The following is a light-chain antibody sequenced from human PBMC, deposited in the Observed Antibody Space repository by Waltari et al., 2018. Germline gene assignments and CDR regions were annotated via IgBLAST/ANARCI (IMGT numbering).Light chain of an antibody. J-gene: IGKJ2*01. CDR3: QQYYSTPGYT. CDR1: QSVLYSSNNKNY. V-gene: IGKV4-1*01. Sequence: DIVMTQSPDSLAVSLGERATINCKSSQSVLYSSNNKNYLAWYQQKPGQPPKLRIYWASTRESGVPDRFSGSGSGTDFTLTISSLQAEDVAVYYCQQYYSTPGYTFGQGTKLEIK. CDR2: WAS.